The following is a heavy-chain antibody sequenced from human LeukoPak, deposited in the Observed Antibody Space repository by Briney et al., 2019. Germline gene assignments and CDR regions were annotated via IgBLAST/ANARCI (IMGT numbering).Heavy chain of an antibody. J-gene: IGHJ4*02. V-gene: IGHV1-18*01. CDR3: ARAGRVTAGTRYAFEY. D-gene: IGHD2-21*02. CDR1: GYTFTSYG. CDR2: ISAYNGNT. Sequence: GASVTVTFKATGYTFTSYGIIWVRPAPGQGLEWVGWISAYNGNTNYAQKLQGRVTMARDTSTSTVYMELSSLRSEDTAVYYCARAGRVTAGTRYAFEYWGKGVIVTFSS.